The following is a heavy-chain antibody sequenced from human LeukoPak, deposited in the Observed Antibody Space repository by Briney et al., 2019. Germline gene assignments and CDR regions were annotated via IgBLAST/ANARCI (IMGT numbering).Heavy chain of an antibody. V-gene: IGHV3-53*01. D-gene: IGHD2-21*02. CDR2: IYSGGTT. J-gene: IGHJ4*02. Sequence: PGGSLRLSCAASEFTVSSNYMSWVRQAPGKGLEWVSIIYSGGTTYYADSVKGRFTISRDNAVNTLYLQMNSLRVEDTAVYYCVRGSLRLPRSTPDYWGQGTLVTVSS. CDR3: VRGSLRLPRSTPDY. CDR1: EFTVSSNY.